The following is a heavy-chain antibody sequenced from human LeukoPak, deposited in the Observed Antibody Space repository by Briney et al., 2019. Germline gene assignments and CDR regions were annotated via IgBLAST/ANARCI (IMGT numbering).Heavy chain of an antibody. V-gene: IGHV3-30*02. CDR2: IRYDGSNK. D-gene: IGHD3-10*01. CDR3: AKDRGARDAFDI. J-gene: IGHJ3*02. CDR1: GFTFSTYS. Sequence: GGSLRLSCAASGFTFSTYSIIWVRQAPGKGLEWVAFIRYDGSNKYYADSVKGRFTISRDNSKNTLYLQMNSLRAEDTAVYYCAKDRGARDAFDIWGQGTMVTVSS.